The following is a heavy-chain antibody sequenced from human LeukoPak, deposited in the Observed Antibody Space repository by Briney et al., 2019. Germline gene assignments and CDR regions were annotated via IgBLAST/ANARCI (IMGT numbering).Heavy chain of an antibody. V-gene: IGHV4-39*01. D-gene: IGHD1-26*01. CDR2: IYYSGST. CDR3: IIMSWEFDY. J-gene: IGHJ4*02. CDR1: GGSISSSSYY. Sequence: PSETLSPTCTVSGGSISSSSYYWGWIRQPPGKGLEWIGSIYYSGSTYYNPSLKSRVTISVDTSKNQFSLKLSSVTAADTAVYYCIIMSWEFDYWGQGTLVTVSS.